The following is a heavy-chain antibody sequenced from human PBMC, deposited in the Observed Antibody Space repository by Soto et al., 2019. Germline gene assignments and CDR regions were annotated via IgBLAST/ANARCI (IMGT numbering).Heavy chain of an antibody. Sequence: LSLTCTVSGGSISSYYWSWIRQPPGKGLEWIGYIYYSGSTNYNPSLKSRVTISVDTSKNQFSLKLSSVTAADTAVYYCARVYYDFWSGYYRDFGWFDPWGQGXLVTVSS. CDR3: ARVYYDFWSGYYRDFGWFDP. V-gene: IGHV4-59*01. CDR1: GGSISSYY. CDR2: IYYSGST. J-gene: IGHJ5*02. D-gene: IGHD3-3*01.